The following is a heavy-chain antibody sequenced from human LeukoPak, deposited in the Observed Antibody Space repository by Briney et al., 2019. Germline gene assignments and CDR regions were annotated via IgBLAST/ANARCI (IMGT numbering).Heavy chain of an antibody. CDR1: GFTFSGYW. J-gene: IGHJ4*02. V-gene: IGHV3-7*01. D-gene: IGHD3-3*01. Sequence: GGSLRLSCAASGFTFSGYWMSWVRQAPGKGLEWVANIKQDGSEKYYVASVKGRFTISRDNAKNSLYLQMSSLRAEDSAVYYCAREVYYDFWSGHAPIDYWGQGTLVTVSS. CDR3: AREVYYDFWSGHAPIDY. CDR2: IKQDGSEK.